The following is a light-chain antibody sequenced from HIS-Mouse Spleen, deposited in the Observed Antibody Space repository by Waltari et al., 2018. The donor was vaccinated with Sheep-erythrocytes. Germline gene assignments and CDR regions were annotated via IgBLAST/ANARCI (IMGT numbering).Light chain of an antibody. CDR2: EVS. J-gene: IGLJ3*02. CDR1: SSDVCCYNY. CDR3: SSYTSSSTWV. V-gene: IGLV2-14*01. Sequence: QSALTQPASVSGSPGQSITISCTGTSSDVCCYNYVSWYQQHPGKAPKLMIYEVSNRPSGVSNRFSGSKSGNTASLTISGLQAEDEADYYCSSYTSSSTWVFGGGTKLTVL.